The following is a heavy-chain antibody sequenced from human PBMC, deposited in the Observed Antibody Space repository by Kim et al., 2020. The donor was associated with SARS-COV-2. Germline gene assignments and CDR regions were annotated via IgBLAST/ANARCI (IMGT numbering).Heavy chain of an antibody. CDR1: GFIFGEFA. D-gene: IGHD2-15*01. Sequence: GGSLRLSCTASGFIFGEFAMHWVRQAPGKGLEWVSGITWNSGDIGYADSVKGRFTISRDNAKNSLYLQMNALRVDDTALYYCAKDLGGSYLPDYWGQGT. V-gene: IGHV3-9*01. CDR2: ITWNSGDI. J-gene: IGHJ4*02. CDR3: AKDLGGSYLPDY.